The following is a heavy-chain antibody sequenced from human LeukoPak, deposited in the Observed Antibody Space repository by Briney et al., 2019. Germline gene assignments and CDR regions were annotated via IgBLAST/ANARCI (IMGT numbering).Heavy chain of an antibody. D-gene: IGHD2-15*01. J-gene: IGHJ4*02. CDR3: ARAGYCSGGSCYALDY. CDR1: GYTLTGYY. V-gene: IGHV1-2*02. CDR2: INPNSGGT. Sequence: ASVKVSCKASGYTLTGYYMHWVRQAPGQGLEWMGWINPNSGGTNYAQKFQGRVTMTRDTSITTAYMELSRLRSDDPAVYYCARAGYCSGGSCYALDYWGQGTLVTVSS.